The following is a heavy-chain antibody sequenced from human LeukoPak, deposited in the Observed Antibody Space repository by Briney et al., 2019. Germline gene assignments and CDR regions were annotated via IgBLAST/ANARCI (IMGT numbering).Heavy chain of an antibody. CDR3: ANERMFFIFRQPEQDAFDF. CDR2: ICYDGSNT. D-gene: IGHD3/OR15-3a*01. J-gene: IGHJ3*01. CDR1: GFTFSSYG. V-gene: IGHV3-30*02. Sequence: GGSLRLSCAASGFTFSSYGMHWVRQAPGKGLEWVAVICYDGSNTYYADSVKGRFTISRDTSKNTLYLQMNSLRSEDTAVYYCANERMFFIFRQPEQDAFDFWCQGTMVTVSS.